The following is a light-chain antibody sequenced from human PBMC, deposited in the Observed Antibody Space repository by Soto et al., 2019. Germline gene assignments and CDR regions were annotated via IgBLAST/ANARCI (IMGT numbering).Light chain of an antibody. CDR3: QQSSNWPRT. CDR1: QSVSRY. CDR2: DAS. J-gene: IGKJ1*01. Sequence: EIVLTQSPGTLSLSPGERATLSCGASQSVSRYLAWYQQKPGQAPRLLIYDASNRATGTPARFSGSGSETDFTLTISSLEPEDFAVYYCQQSSNWPRTFGQGTKVEIK. V-gene: IGKV3-11*01.